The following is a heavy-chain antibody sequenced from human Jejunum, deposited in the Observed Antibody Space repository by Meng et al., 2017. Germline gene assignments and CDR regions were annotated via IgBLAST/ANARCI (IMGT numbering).Heavy chain of an antibody. J-gene: IGHJ5*02. D-gene: IGHD2-21*01. V-gene: IGHV4-34*01. CDR3: VRRRGGASSFFDL. CDR2: IHFTGTT. Sequence: QVHLQQGGAGLLKPSVTLSLTSGVHVGSLTGYYGSWIRQAPESGLEYIGDIHFTGTTTYMPSVRSRLTISLDRSNNQLSLNLQSVTAADTGTYYCVRRRGGASSFFDLWGPGTLVTVSS. CDR1: VGSLTGYY.